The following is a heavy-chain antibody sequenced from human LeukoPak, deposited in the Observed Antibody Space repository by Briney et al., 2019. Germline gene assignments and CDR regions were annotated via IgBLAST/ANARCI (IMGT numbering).Heavy chain of an antibody. V-gene: IGHV4-59*11. CDR1: GGSISSHY. Sequence: SETLSLTCTVSGGSISSHYWSWIRQPPGKGLEWIGYIYYSGSTNYNPSLKSRVTISVDTSKNQFSLKLSSVTAADTAVYYCARAPAAGGLFDYWGQGTLVTVSS. D-gene: IGHD6-13*01. CDR2: IYYSGST. CDR3: ARAPAAGGLFDY. J-gene: IGHJ4*02.